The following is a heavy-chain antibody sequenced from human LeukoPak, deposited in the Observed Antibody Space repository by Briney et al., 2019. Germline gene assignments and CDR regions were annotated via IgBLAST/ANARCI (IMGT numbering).Heavy chain of an antibody. V-gene: IGHV3-23*01. CDR1: GFTFSSYA. Sequence: PGGSLRLSCPASGFTFSSYAMSWVRQAPGKGLEWVSAFSGSGGSTYYADPVKGRFTISRDNSKNTLYLQMKSLRAEDTAVYYCAKSSPPPLSYWGQGPLVTVSS. CDR3: AKSSPPPLSY. J-gene: IGHJ4*02. CDR2: FSGSGGST.